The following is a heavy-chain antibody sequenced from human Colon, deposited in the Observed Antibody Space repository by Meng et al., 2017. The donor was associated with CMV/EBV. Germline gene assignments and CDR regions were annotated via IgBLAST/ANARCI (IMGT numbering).Heavy chain of an antibody. J-gene: IGHJ6*02. Sequence: SCAASGSTFSSYAMHWVRQAPGKGLEWVAVISYDGSNKYYADSVKGRFTISRDNSKNTLYLQMNSLRAEDTAVYYCARDYGRDQWELLGRYYYYYYGMDVWGQGTTVTVSS. D-gene: IGHD1-26*01. CDR2: ISYDGSNK. V-gene: IGHV3-30*04. CDR3: ARDYGRDQWELLGRYYYYYYGMDV. CDR1: GSTFSSYA.